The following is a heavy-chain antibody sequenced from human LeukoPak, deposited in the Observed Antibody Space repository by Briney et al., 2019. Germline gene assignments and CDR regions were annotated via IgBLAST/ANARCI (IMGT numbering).Heavy chain of an antibody. CDR2: MNPNTGDT. CDR3: ARPPGTGNWYPVV. V-gene: IGHV1-8*01. D-gene: IGHD6-13*01. CDR1: GYTFTTYD. J-gene: IGHJ6*02. Sequence: GASVKVSCKTSGYTFTTYDINWVRQATGQALEWMGWMNPNTGDTGYAQKFQGRVTMTRDTSISTAYMELSNLSSEDTAIYYCARPPGTGNWYPVVWGQGTTVTVSS.